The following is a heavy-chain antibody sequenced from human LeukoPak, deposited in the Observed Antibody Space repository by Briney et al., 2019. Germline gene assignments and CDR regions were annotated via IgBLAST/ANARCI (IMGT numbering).Heavy chain of an antibody. D-gene: IGHD6-25*01. CDR2: IFHNGNT. CDR3: VRKAANSGAFDV. CDR1: GDSISPYY. Sequence: SETLSPTCTVSGDSISPYYWSWIRQPPGKGLEWIGYIFHNGNTNYNPSLKSRVTILVDRSKNQFSLKLSSVTAADTAVYYCVRKAANSGAFDVWALGTMVTVSS. V-gene: IGHV4-4*09. J-gene: IGHJ3*01.